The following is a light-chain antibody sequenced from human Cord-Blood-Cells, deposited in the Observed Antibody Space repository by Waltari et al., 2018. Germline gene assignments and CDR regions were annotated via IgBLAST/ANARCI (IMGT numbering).Light chain of an antibody. CDR1: QSVSSN. Sequence: EIVMTQSPSTLSVSPGERATLSCSASQSVSSNLAWYKQKPGQAPRLLIYGASTRATGIPARFSGSGSGTDFTLTISSLQSEDFAVYYCQQYNNWPRTFGQGTKVEIK. V-gene: IGKV3-15*01. CDR3: QQYNNWPRT. J-gene: IGKJ1*01. CDR2: GAS.